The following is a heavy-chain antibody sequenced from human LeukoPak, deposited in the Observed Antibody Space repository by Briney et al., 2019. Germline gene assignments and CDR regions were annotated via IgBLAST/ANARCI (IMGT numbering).Heavy chain of an antibody. V-gene: IGHV4-39*01. Sequence: SETLSLTCTVSGGSISSSSYYWGWIRHPPGKGLEWIGSIYYSGSTYYNPSLKSRVTISVDTSKNQFSLKLSSVTAADTAVYYCATFQWELLEGYFDYWGQGTLVTVSS. CDR1: GGSISSSSYY. D-gene: IGHD1-26*01. CDR2: IYYSGST. J-gene: IGHJ4*02. CDR3: ATFQWELLEGYFDY.